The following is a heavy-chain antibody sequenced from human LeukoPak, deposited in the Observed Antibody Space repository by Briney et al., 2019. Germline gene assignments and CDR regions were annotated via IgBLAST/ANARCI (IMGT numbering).Heavy chain of an antibody. J-gene: IGHJ4*02. CDR3: ARAPSAWQQFAY. CDR2: IYYSGST. Sequence: KPSEILSLTCTVSGGSVSSGSYYWSWIRQPPGKGLEWIGYIYYSGSTNYNPSLKSRVTISVDTSKNQFSLKLSSVTAADTAVYYCARAPSAWQQFAYWGQGTLVTVSS. V-gene: IGHV4-61*01. CDR1: GGSVSSGSYY. D-gene: IGHD6-13*01.